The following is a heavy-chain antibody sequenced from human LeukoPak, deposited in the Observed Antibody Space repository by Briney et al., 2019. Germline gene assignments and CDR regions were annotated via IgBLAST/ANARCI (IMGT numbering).Heavy chain of an antibody. CDR2: IYYSGST. V-gene: IGHV4-61*01. J-gene: IGHJ3*02. CDR1: GGSVSSGSYY. Sequence: SETLSLTCTVSGGSVSSGSYYWGWIRQPPGKGLEWIGYIYYSGSTNYNPSLKSRVTISVDTSKNQFSLKLSSVTAADTAVYYCARDYCSSTSCNTFDIWGQGATVTVSS. D-gene: IGHD2-2*01. CDR3: ARDYCSSTSCNTFDI.